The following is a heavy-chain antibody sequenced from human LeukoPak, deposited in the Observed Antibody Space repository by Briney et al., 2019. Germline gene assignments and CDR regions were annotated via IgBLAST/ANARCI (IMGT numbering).Heavy chain of an antibody. CDR1: GFTFSSYA. J-gene: IGHJ4*02. V-gene: IGHV3-64*01. CDR2: ISSNGGST. D-gene: IGHD2-15*01. Sequence: GGSLRLSCAASGFTFSSYAMHWVRQAPGKGLEYVSAISSNGGSTYYANSVKGRFTIPRDNSKNTLYLQMGSLRAEDMAVYYCARASAGWSDYWGQGTLVTVPS. CDR3: ARASAGWSDY.